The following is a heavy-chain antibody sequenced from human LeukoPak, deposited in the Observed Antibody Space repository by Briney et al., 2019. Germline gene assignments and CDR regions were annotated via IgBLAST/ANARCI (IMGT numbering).Heavy chain of an antibody. J-gene: IGHJ6*02. CDR1: GGTFSSYA. Sequence: ASVKVSCKASGGTFSSYAINWVRQAPGQGLEWMGRIIPILGITNYAQNFQGRVTITADISTYTALMELSSLISEDTAVYYCARDMLSIPTGSEHHYNDMDVWGQGTTVTVSS. CDR2: IIPILGIT. V-gene: IGHV1-69*04. CDR3: ARDMLSIPTGSEHHYNDMDV. D-gene: IGHD3-16*01.